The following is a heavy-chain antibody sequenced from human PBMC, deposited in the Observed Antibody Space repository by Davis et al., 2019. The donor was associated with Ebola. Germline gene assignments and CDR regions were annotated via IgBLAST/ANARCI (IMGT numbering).Heavy chain of an antibody. D-gene: IGHD6-19*01. CDR1: GYTFTGYY. CDR3: ARYRDSSGWYLGYFDY. Sequence: ASVKVSCKASGYTFTGYYMHWVRQAPGQGLEWMGWINPNSGGTNYAQKFQGRVTMTRDTSTSTVYMELSSLRSEDTAVYYCARYRDSSGWYLGYFDYWGQGTLVTVSS. CDR2: INPNSGGT. J-gene: IGHJ4*02. V-gene: IGHV1-2*02.